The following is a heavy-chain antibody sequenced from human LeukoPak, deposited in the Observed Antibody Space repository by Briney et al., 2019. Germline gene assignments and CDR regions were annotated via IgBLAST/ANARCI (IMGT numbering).Heavy chain of an antibody. CDR2: ISSDISYT. Sequence: GGSLRLSCAASGXTFTDYYMSWIRQAPGKGLEWVSYISSDISYTNYADSVKGRFTISRDNAKKSLYLQMTSLRAEDTAVYYCATQPFDYWGQGTLVTVSS. V-gene: IGHV3-11*06. J-gene: IGHJ4*02. CDR3: ATQPFDY. CDR1: GXTFTDYY.